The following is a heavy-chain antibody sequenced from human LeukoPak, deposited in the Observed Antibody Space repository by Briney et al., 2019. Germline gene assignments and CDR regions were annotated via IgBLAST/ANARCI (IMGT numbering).Heavy chain of an antibody. CDR3: AKISQPGVRPGMLDY. D-gene: IGHD4-23*01. CDR1: GFTFSSYA. CDR2: ISGSGGST. Sequence: GGSLRLSCAASGFTFSSYAMSWVRQAPGKGLEWVSAISGSGGSTYYADSVKGRFTISRDNSKNTLYLQMNSLRAEDTAVYYCAKISQPGVRPGMLDYWGQGTLVTVSS. V-gene: IGHV3-23*01. J-gene: IGHJ4*02.